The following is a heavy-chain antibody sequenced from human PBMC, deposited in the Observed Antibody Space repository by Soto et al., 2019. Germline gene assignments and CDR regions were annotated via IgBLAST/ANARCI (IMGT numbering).Heavy chain of an antibody. Sequence: ASVKVCCKASGYTFTGYYMHWVRQAPGQRLEWMGWINPTIGRTTYAHKFQGWDTRTRDTSISTAYMVLSRLRSDDTPVYYCARGRYCSSTICYTALNYGLDGLGQGTTVTVSS. CDR3: ARGRYCSSTICYTALNYGLDG. CDR2: INPTIGRT. J-gene: IGHJ6*02. D-gene: IGHD2-2*02. CDR1: GYTFTGYY. V-gene: IGHV1-2*04.